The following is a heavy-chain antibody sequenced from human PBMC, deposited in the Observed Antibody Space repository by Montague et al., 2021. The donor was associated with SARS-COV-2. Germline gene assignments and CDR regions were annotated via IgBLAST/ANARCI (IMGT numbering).Heavy chain of an antibody. CDR2: IYYSGST. Sequence: SETLSLTCTVSGGSISNYFWSWIRQPPGRGLEWIGYIYYSGSTNYNPSLESRVTISADTSKNHFSLKLRSVTAADTAVYYCAREISGPDYFDYWGQGTLVTVSS. D-gene: IGHD3-10*01. V-gene: IGHV4-59*01. CDR1: GGSISNYF. CDR3: AREISGPDYFDY. J-gene: IGHJ4*02.